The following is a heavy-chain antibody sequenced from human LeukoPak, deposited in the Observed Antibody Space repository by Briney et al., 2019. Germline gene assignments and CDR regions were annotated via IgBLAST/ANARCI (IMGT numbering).Heavy chain of an antibody. D-gene: IGHD1-7*01. CDR3: ARERITGTAPPLNWFDR. V-gene: IGHV1-69*05. CDR2: IIPIFGKA. Sequence: SVTVSCKESGYTFSSYAISWVRQAPGQGLEWMGGIIPIFGKANYAQKFQGRVTITMDESTSTAYMELSSLRSEDTAVYYCARERITGTAPPLNWFDRWGQGTLVTVSS. CDR1: GYTFSSYA. J-gene: IGHJ5*02.